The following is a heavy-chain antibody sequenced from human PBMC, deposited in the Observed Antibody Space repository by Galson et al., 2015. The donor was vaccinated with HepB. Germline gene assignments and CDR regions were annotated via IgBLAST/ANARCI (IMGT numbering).Heavy chain of an antibody. Sequence: TLSLTCSVSGDSISSRNYYWGWIRQSPGKGLEWIGSFYYTGSTYYIPSLKSRVTISADTSKNQVSLTLASVTAADTALYYCARHNGDNFHYAMDVWGQGTTVTVSS. CDR3: ARHNGDNFHYAMDV. V-gene: IGHV4-39*01. J-gene: IGHJ6*02. CDR2: FYYTGST. D-gene: IGHD4/OR15-4a*01. CDR1: GDSISSRNYY.